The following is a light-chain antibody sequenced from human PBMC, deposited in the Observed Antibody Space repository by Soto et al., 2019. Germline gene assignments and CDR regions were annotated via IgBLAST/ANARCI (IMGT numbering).Light chain of an antibody. CDR1: TGAVTSNHH. V-gene: IGLV7-46*01. J-gene: IGLJ2*01. Sequence: QAVVTQEPSLTVSPGGTVTLTCGSSTGAVTSNHHPYWFQQKAGQAPRTLIYDTSNKHSWTPARFSGSLLGDKAALTLSGAQSEDEAQYYCLLSSNAARVFCGWTKLTVL. CDR3: LLSSNAARV. CDR2: DTS.